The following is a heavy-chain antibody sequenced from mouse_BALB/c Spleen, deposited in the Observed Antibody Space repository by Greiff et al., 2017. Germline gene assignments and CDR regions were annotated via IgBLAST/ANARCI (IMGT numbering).Heavy chain of an antibody. CDR3: AREGYGSSYDFDY. CDR1: GFTFSSYA. J-gene: IGHJ2*01. Sequence: EVQGVESGGGLVKPGGSLKLSCAASGFTFSSYAMSWVRQSPEKRLEWVAEISSGGSYTYYPDTVTGRFTISRDNAKNTLYLEMSSLRSEDTAMYYCAREGYGSSYDFDYWGQGTTLTVSS. CDR2: ISSGGSYT. D-gene: IGHD1-1*01. V-gene: IGHV5-9-4*01.